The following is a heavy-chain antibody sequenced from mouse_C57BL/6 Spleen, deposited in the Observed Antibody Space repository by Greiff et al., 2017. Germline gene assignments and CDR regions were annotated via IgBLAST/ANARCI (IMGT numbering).Heavy chain of an antibody. J-gene: IGHJ2*01. V-gene: IGHV5-16*01. CDR1: GFTFSDYY. CDR3: ARLGRYYFDY. D-gene: IGHD4-1*01. CDR2: INYDGSST. Sequence: EVKLMESEGGLVQPGSSTKLSCTASGFTFSDYYMAWVRQVPEKGLEWVANINYDGSSTYYLDSLKSRFIISRDNAKNILYLQMSSLKSEDTATYYCARLGRYYFDYWGQGTTLTVSS.